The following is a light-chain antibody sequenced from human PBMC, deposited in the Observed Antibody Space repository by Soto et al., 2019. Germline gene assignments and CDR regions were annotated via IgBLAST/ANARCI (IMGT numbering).Light chain of an antibody. CDR1: SSDVGGYNY. CDR2: DVS. Sequence: QSVLTQPASVSGSPGQSITISCTGTSSDVGGYNYVSWYQQHPGKAPQLMIYDVSSRPSGVSHRFSGSKSGTTASLTISGLQAEDEAYYFCSSYTAITTTRVFGGGTKVPS. CDR3: SSYTAITTTRV. V-gene: IGLV2-14*03. J-gene: IGLJ2*01.